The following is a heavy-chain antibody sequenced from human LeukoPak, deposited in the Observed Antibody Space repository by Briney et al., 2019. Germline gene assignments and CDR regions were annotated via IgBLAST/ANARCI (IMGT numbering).Heavy chain of an antibody. CDR2: ITNSGNSK. Sequence: GGSLRLSCAASEFTFSSYSMNWVRQAPGKGLEWVSYITNSGNSKSYADSVKGRFTISRDNTKNSLYLQMNGLRAEDTAVYYCAKDGQGSGWYEGYFDYWGQGTLVTVSS. J-gene: IGHJ4*02. D-gene: IGHD6-19*01. CDR3: AKDGQGSGWYEGYFDY. V-gene: IGHV3-48*01. CDR1: EFTFSSYS.